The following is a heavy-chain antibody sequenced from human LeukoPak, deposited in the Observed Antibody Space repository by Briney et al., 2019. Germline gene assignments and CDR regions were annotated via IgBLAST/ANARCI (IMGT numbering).Heavy chain of an antibody. J-gene: IGHJ3*01. CDR1: GITVSSNY. CDR2: IYYSGNT. D-gene: IGHD3-10*01. Sequence: PGGSLRLSCAASGITVSSNYMSWVRQAPGKGLEWIGNIYYSGNTNYNPSLKSRVTISVDTSKNQFSLRLSSVTAADTAVYYCARGVNVWGQGTVVTVSS. CDR3: ARGVNV. V-gene: IGHV4-59*08.